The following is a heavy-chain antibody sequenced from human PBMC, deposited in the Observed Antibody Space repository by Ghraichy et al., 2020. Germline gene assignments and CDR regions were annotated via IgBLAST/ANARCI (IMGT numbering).Heavy chain of an antibody. J-gene: IGHJ5*02. CDR2: LYYSGST. V-gene: IGHV4-39*01. Sequence: SETLSLTCTVSGDSISTTNYYWDWIRQPPGKGLVWIGSLYYSGSTDYNPSLKSRGTMSVDTSKNQFSLKLTSVTAAGTAGYYCSRPPLTTVYVWENAWGKGTMVTGSP. CDR3: SRPPLTTVYVWENA. D-gene: IGHD4-17*01. CDR1: GDSISTTNYY.